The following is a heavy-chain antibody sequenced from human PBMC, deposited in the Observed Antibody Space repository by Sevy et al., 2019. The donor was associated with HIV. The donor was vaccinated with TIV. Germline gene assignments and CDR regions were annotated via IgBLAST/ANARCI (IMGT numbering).Heavy chain of an antibody. CDR3: AKALVQTEDKNEFDP. V-gene: IGHV3-23*01. CDR2: ISISGADK. CDR1: GFTLSSYA. Sequence: GGCLRLSCAASGFTLSSYAMSWVRQAPGKGLEWVSSISISGADKYYADSVKGRFTISRDNSQNRLYLQMNSLRAEDSALYYCAKALVQTEDKNEFDPWGQGTLVTVSS. J-gene: IGHJ5*02. D-gene: IGHD2-8*02.